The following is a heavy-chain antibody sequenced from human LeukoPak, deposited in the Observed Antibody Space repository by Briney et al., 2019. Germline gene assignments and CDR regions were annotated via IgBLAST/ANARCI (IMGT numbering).Heavy chain of an antibody. CDR3: ARAPNYGDYGGQ. CDR2: IYGGGTT. CDR1: GFTVSNNY. Sequence: PGGSLRLFCAASGFTVSNNYMSWVRQAPGKGLEWVSLIYGGGTTYYADSVKGRFTISSASSKNTLYLQMNSLRAEDTAVYYGARAPNYGDYGGQWGRGTLVTVSS. J-gene: IGHJ4*02. D-gene: IGHD4-17*01. V-gene: IGHV3-53*01.